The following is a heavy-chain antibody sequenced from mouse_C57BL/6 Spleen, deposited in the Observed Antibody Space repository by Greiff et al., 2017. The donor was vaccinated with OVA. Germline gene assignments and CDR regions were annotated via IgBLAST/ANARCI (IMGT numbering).Heavy chain of an antibody. CDR2: IDPETGGT. V-gene: IGHV1-15*01. CDR1: GYTFTDYE. J-gene: IGHJ2*01. Sequence: QVHVKQSGAELVRPGASVTLSCKASGYTFTDYEMHWVKQTPVHGLEWIGAIDPETGGTAYNQKFKGKAILTADKSSSTAYMELRSLTSEDSAVYYCTRAGYYGSSYYFDYWGQGTTLTVSS. CDR3: TRAGYYGSSYYFDY. D-gene: IGHD1-1*01.